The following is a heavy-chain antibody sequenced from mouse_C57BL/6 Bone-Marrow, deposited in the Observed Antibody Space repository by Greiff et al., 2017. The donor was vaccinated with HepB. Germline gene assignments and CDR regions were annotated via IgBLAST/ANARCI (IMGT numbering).Heavy chain of an antibody. CDR1: GYTFTSYG. CDR2: IYPRSGNT. D-gene: IGHD1-1*02. CDR3: ARSGGMDYAMDY. V-gene: IGHV1-81*01. Sequence: VKLVESGAELARPGASVKLSCKASGYTFTSYGISWVKQRTGQGLEWIGEIYPRSGNTYYNEKFKGKATLTADKSSSTAYMELRSLTSEDSAVYFCARSGGMDYAMDYWGQGTSVTVSS. J-gene: IGHJ4*01.